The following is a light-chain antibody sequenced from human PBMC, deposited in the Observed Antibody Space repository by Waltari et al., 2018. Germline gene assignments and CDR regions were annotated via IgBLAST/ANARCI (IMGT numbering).Light chain of an antibody. CDR3: QQRSNWRYT. Sequence: EIVLTQSPATLSLSPGERASLSCRASQSVSTYLAWYQQKPGQAPRLLIYDGSNRATGIPARFSGSGSGTDFTLTISSLEPEDFAVYYCQQRSNWRYTFGQGTKLEI. J-gene: IGKJ2*01. V-gene: IGKV3-11*01. CDR1: QSVSTY. CDR2: DGS.